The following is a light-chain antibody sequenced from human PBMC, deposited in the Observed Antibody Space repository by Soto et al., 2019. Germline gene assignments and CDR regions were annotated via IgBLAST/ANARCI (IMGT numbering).Light chain of an antibody. Sequence: EIVMTQFPASLSVSLGERATVSCRTSQSVRSNLAWLQQKPGQAPRLLIYAASTRATGIPARFSGSGSGTDFTLTISSLQSEDFAVYYCQHYDHWPLTFGQGTRVEVK. CDR3: QHYDHWPLT. J-gene: IGKJ1*01. V-gene: IGKV3-15*01. CDR2: AAS. CDR1: QSVRSN.